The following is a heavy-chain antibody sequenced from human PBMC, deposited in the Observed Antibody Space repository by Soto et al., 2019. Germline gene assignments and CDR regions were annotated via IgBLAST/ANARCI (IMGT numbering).Heavy chain of an antibody. V-gene: IGHV4-59*01. CDR2: IYYSGST. Sequence: PSETLSLTCTVSGGSISSYYWIWIRQPPGKGLEWIGYIYYSGSTNYNPSLKSRVTISVDTSKNQFSLKLSSVTAADTAVYYCARGSSGSSWVGAFDIWGQGTMVTVSS. D-gene: IGHD6-13*01. CDR3: ARGSSGSSWVGAFDI. CDR1: GGSISSYY. J-gene: IGHJ3*02.